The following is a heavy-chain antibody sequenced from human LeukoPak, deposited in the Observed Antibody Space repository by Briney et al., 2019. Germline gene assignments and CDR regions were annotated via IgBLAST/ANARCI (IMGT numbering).Heavy chain of an antibody. V-gene: IGHV4-4*07. J-gene: IGHJ4*02. D-gene: IGHD6-13*01. CDR2: IYTSWST. CDR1: GNSISSYY. CDR3: ARGVYIAAAQYGY. Sequence: SETLSLTCTVSGNSISSYYWSWIRQPAGKGLEWIGRIYTSWSTNYNPSLKSRVTMSVDTSKNQFSLNLSSVTAADTAVYYCARGVYIAAAQYGYWGQGTLVTVSS.